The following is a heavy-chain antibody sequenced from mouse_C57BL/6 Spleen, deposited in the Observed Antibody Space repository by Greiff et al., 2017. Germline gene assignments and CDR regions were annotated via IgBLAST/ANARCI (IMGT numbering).Heavy chain of an antibody. CDR1: GYTFTIYW. J-gene: IGHJ4*01. Sequence: QVQLQQPGAELVMPVASVKLSCKASGYTFTIYWMHWVKPRPGQGLEWIGEIDPSDSYTNYNQKFKGQSTLTVAQSSSTAYMQLSSLTSEDSAVYYCARANYRNYVTYAMDYWGQGTSVTVSS. CDR3: ARANYRNYVTYAMDY. CDR2: IDPSDSYT. D-gene: IGHD2-5*01. V-gene: IGHV1-69*01.